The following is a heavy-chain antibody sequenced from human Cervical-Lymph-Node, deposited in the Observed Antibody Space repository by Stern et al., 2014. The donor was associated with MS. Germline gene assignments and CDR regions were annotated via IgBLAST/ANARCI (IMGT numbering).Heavy chain of an antibody. CDR2: IYVDGST. CDR1: DGSISSSHW. CDR3: ARDSSGWQEVDY. J-gene: IGHJ4*02. V-gene: IGHV4-4*02. D-gene: IGHD6-19*01. Sequence: VQLVESGPGLVKPSGTLSLTCAVSDGSISSSHWWSWVRQPPGKGLECIGEIYVDGSTQYNPSLKSRVPMSLDKSKNQFSLKLNSVTAADTAVYYCARDSSGWQEVDYWGQGILVTVSS.